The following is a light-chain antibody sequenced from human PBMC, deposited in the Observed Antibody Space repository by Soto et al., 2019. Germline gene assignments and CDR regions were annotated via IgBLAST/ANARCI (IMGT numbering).Light chain of an antibody. Sequence: QSVLTPPPSASGSPGQSVTISCTGTSRDIGGYDFVSWYQQHPGKAPKLLIYDVIKRPSGVPDRFSGSKSGNTASLTVSGLQTDDEADYYCSSYGGSNNVLFGGGTKVTVL. J-gene: IGLJ2*01. CDR1: SRDIGGYDF. CDR2: DVI. CDR3: SSYGGSNNVL. V-gene: IGLV2-8*01.